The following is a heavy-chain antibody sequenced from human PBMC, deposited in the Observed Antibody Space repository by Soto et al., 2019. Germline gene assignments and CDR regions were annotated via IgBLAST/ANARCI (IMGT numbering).Heavy chain of an antibody. D-gene: IGHD3-10*01. CDR2: ISYDGSNK. Sequence: VGSLRLSCAASGFTFSSYAMHWVRQAPGKGLEWVAVISYDGSNKYYADSVKGRFTISRDNSKNTLYLQMNSLRAEDTAVYYCARDSNYGYGSSYGMDVWGQGTTVTVSS. CDR1: GFTFSSYA. J-gene: IGHJ6*02. CDR3: ARDSNYGYGSSYGMDV. V-gene: IGHV3-30-3*01.